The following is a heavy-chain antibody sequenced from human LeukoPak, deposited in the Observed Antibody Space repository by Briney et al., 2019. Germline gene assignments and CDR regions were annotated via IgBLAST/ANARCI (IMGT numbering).Heavy chain of an antibody. CDR2: ISVSTGST. CDR3: AKLTWPDFDY. Sequence: GGSLRLSCAASGFTLSSYAMSWVRQAPGKGLEWVSSISVSTGSTYYADSVKGRFTISRDNSKNTLYLQMNSLRAEDTAVYYCAKLTWPDFDYWGQGTLVTVSS. V-gene: IGHV3-23*01. CDR1: GFTLSSYA. J-gene: IGHJ4*02.